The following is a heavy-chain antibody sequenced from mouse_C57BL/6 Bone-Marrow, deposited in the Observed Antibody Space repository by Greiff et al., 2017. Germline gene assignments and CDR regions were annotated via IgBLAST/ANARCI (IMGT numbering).Heavy chain of an antibody. J-gene: IGHJ2*01. V-gene: IGHV1-69*01. Sequence: QVQLKQPGAELVMPGASVKLSCKASGYTFTSYWMHWVKQRPGQGLEWIGEIDPSDSYTNYNQKFKGKSTLTVDKSSSTAYMQLSSLTSEDSAVYYCARLRYYGSHDYWGQGTTLTVSS. D-gene: IGHD1-1*01. CDR3: ARLRYYGSHDY. CDR1: GYTFTSYW. CDR2: IDPSDSYT.